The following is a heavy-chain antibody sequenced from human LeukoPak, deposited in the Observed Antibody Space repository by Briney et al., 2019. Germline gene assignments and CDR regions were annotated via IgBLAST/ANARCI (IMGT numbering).Heavy chain of an antibody. CDR3: TKDRQGPNQYHMDV. Sequence: GGSLRLSWAASGFTFSSLWMSWVRQAPGGGPEWVANINQDGGTTYYVASVKGRFTISRDNAKNSLSLQMSSLRAEDTAVYYCTKDRQGPNQYHMDVWGKGTTVTVSS. CDR1: GFTFSSLW. V-gene: IGHV3-7*01. J-gene: IGHJ6*03. CDR2: INQDGGTT.